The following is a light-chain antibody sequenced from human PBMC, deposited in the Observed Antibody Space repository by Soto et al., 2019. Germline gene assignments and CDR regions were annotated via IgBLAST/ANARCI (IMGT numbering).Light chain of an antibody. CDR1: QNVDIY. J-gene: IGKJ5*01. CDR3: QQRRNWPPLT. V-gene: IGKV3-11*01. CDR2: DAS. Sequence: ETVLTQSPATLSLSPGERATLSCRASQNVDIYLAWYQQKPGQAPRHLIYDASNRATGVPPRFSGSGSGTDFTLTISSLEPEDFALYYCQQRRNWPPLTFGQGTRLEIK.